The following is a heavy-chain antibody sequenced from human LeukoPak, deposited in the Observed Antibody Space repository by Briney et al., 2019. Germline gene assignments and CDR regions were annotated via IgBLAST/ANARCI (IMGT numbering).Heavy chain of an antibody. Sequence: PSETLSLTCAVYGGSFSGYYWNWIRQPPGKGLEWIGEINHSGSTNYNPPLKTRVTISVDTSKNQFSLKLSSVTAADTAVYYCARRSRAFITMVRVYNWFDPWGQGTPVTASS. CDR1: GGSFSGYY. CDR2: INHSGST. J-gene: IGHJ5*02. CDR3: ARRSRAFITMVRVYNWFDP. V-gene: IGHV4-34*01. D-gene: IGHD3-10*01.